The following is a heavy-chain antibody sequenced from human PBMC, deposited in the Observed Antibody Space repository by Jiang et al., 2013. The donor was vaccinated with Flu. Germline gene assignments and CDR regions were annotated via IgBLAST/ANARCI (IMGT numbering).Heavy chain of an antibody. Sequence: LLKPSETLSPTCAVYGGSVSDSYWNWIRQPPGKGLEWIGENTHSGNTKYNPSLKSRVTISVDTSNNQFSLKLTSVTAADTALYFCARSPGRHFFDSWGQGTLVTVSS. J-gene: IGHJ4*02. CDR3: ARSPGRHFFDS. CDR2: NTHSGNT. D-gene: IGHD2/OR15-2a*01. V-gene: IGHV4-34*01. CDR1: GGSVSDSY.